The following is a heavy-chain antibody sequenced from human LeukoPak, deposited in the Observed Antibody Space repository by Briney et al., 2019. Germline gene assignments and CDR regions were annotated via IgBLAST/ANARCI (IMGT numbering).Heavy chain of an antibody. J-gene: IGHJ5*02. CDR2: ISSSSSYI. CDR1: GFTFSSYS. D-gene: IGHD6-19*01. V-gene: IGHV3-21*01. CDR3: ARVDYSSGWYNGGWFDP. Sequence: GGSLRLSCAASGFTFSSYSMNWVRQAPGKGLEWVSSISSSSSYIYYADSVKGRFTISRDNAKNSLYLQTNSLRAEDTAVYYCARVDYSSGWYNGGWFDPWGQGTLVTVSS.